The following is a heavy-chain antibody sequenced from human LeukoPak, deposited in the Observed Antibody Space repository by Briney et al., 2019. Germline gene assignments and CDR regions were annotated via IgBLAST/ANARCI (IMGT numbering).Heavy chain of an antibody. CDR3: ARGRYYYGSGSSVWFDP. CDR1: GGSISSSSYY. CDR2: IYYSGST. Sequence: KPSETLSLTCTVSGGSISSSSYYWGWIRQPPGKGLEWIGSIYYSGSTYYNPSLKSRVTISVDTSKNQFSLKLSSVTAADTAVYYCARGRYYYGSGSSVWFDPWGQGTLVTVSS. D-gene: IGHD3-10*01. V-gene: IGHV4-39*07. J-gene: IGHJ5*02.